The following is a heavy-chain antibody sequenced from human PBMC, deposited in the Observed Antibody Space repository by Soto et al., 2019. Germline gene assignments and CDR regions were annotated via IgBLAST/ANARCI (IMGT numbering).Heavy chain of an antibody. CDR2: ISGSGGST. J-gene: IGHJ5*02. CDR1: GFTFSSYA. Sequence: PGGSLRLSCAASGFTFSSYAMSWVRQAPGKGLEWVSAISGSGGSTYYADSVKGRFTISRDNSKNTLYLQMNSLRAEDTAVYYCAKEPLGDYDIPRARWFDPWGQGTLVTVS. D-gene: IGHD3-9*01. CDR3: AKEPLGDYDIPRARWFDP. V-gene: IGHV3-23*01.